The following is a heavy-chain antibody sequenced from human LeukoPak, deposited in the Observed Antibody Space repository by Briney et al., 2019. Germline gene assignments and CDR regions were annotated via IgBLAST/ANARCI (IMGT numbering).Heavy chain of an antibody. V-gene: IGHV3-74*01. J-gene: IGHJ6*02. D-gene: IGHD6-13*01. CDR3: ARSGVLKQQLPLPDYYGMDV. CDR2: LNNDGSST. CDR1: GFTFSSYW. Sequence: GGSLRLSCAASGFTFSSYWMHWVRQAPGKGLVWVSHLNNDGSSTTYADSVKSRFTISRDNAKNTLYLQMNSLRGEDTAVYYCARSGVLKQQLPLPDYYGMDVWGQGTTVTVSS.